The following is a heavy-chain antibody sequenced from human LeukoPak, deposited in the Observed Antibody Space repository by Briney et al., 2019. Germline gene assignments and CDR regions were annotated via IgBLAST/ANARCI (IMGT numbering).Heavy chain of an antibody. V-gene: IGHV4-4*02. J-gene: IGHJ4*02. Sequence: SETLSLTCTVSGGSISSTNWWSWVRQPPGKGLEWIGEIYHSGSTNYNPSLKSRVTISVDKSKNQFSLNLSSVTAADTAVYYCARNSRYCSSTSCYYYFDYWGQGTLVTVSS. CDR2: IYHSGST. CDR3: ARNSRYCSSTSCYYYFDY. D-gene: IGHD2-2*01. CDR1: GGSISSTNW.